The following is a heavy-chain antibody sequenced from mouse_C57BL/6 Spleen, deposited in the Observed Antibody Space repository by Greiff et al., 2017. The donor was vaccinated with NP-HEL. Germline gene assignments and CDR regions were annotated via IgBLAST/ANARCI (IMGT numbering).Heavy chain of an antibody. CDR3: ARSYYDYDEGYAMDY. Sequence: VQLQQSGAELVRPGSSVKMSCKTSGYTFTSYGIKWVKQRHGQGLEWIGSIYIGNGYTEYNEKFKGKATLTSDTSSSTAYMQLSSPTSEDSAIYFCARSYYDYDEGYAMDYWGQGTSVTVSS. D-gene: IGHD2-4*01. CDR2: IYIGNGYT. J-gene: IGHJ4*01. CDR1: GYTFTSYG. V-gene: IGHV1-58*01.